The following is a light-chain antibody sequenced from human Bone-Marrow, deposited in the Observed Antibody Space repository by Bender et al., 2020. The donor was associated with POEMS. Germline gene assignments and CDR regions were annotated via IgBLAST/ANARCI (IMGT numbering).Light chain of an antibody. V-gene: IGLV3-1*01. CDR2: QGT. J-gene: IGLJ2*01. Sequence: SYKLTQLPSVSVSPGQTASIACSGDKLGKIYVSWYQQKPGQSPVLVIYQGTRRPSDIPERFSGSSSGDTATLTINRTQDVDEADYYCQAWDSEAVVFGGGTKLTVL. CDR1: KLGKIY. CDR3: QAWDSEAVV.